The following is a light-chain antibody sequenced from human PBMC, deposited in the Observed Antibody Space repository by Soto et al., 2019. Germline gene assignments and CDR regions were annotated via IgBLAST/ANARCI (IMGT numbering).Light chain of an antibody. V-gene: IGLV4-60*02. J-gene: IGLJ2*01. Sequence: QSVLTQSSSASASLGSSVKLTCTLSSGHSSYIIAWHQQQPGKAPRYLMKLERSGSYNKGSGVPDRFSGSSSGADRYLTISTLQFEDEADYYCETWDINTHVVFGGGTKVTVL. CDR3: ETWDINTHVV. CDR2: LERSGSY. CDR1: SGHSSYI.